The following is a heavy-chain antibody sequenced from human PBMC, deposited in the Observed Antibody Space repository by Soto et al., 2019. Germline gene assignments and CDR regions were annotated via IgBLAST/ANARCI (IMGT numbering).Heavy chain of an antibody. CDR1: GFTLSVYW. V-gene: IGHV3-7*01. CDR3: LITTSAVGI. CDR2: IKQDGSER. Sequence: QLVESGGALVQPGGSLRLSCAASGFTLSVYWMNWVRQAPGKGLEWVANIKQDGSERNYVDSVKGRFTISRDNAKNSLYLQMNSLGADDTAVYYCLITTSAVGIWGQGTLVTVSS. D-gene: IGHD1-20*01. J-gene: IGHJ3*02.